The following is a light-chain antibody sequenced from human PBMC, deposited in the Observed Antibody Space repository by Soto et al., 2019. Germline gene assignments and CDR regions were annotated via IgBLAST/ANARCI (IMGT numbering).Light chain of an antibody. V-gene: IGKV1-39*01. CDR1: QTISSY. Sequence: DIEMTQSPSSLSASVGDRVTITCRASQTISSYLNWYHKKPWQSPKLLIDAVSNVQSGVPSRFGGSGSGTGFNLAIRGLLPDDCGTYDCQQDYYSPLTFGRGTNVVI. CDR3: QQDYYSPLT. J-gene: IGKJ3*01. CDR2: AVS.